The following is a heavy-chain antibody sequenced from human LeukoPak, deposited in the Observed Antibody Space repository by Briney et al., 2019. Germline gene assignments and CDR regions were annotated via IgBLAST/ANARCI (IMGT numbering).Heavy chain of an antibody. V-gene: IGHV3-23*01. D-gene: IGHD1-26*01. CDR3: AKGGKWDVTPFDY. Sequence: GGSLRLSCAASGFTFTSYSMNWVRQAPGKGLEWVSTNSGGGGSTYYADSVKGRFTIPRDNSKNTLYLQVNSLRAEDTAVYYCAKGGKWDVTPFDYWGQGTLVTVSS. CDR2: NSGGGGST. CDR1: GFTFTSYS. J-gene: IGHJ4*02.